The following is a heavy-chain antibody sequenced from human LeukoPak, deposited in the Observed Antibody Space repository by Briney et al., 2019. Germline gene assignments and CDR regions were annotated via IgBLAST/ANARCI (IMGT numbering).Heavy chain of an antibody. Sequence: GGSLRLSCAASGFTFDDYDMSWVRQAPGKGLEWVSNINWHGGSTNYADSVKGRFSISRDNSKNTLYLQMNSLRVEDTAVYYCAKAGLVRGGALDSWGQGTLVTVSS. CDR1: GFTFDDYD. J-gene: IGHJ4*02. CDR2: INWHGGST. CDR3: AKAGLVRGGALDS. D-gene: IGHD4/OR15-4a*01. V-gene: IGHV3-20*04.